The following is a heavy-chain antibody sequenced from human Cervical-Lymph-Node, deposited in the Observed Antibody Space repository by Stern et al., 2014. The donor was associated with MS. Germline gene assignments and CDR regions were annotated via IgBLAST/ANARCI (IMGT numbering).Heavy chain of an antibody. D-gene: IGHD2-15*01. J-gene: IGHJ4*02. V-gene: IGHV1-2*02. CDR1: GYTFTGYY. Sequence: QVQLVQSEAEVKKPGASVKVSCKASGYTFTGYYIHWVRQAPGQGLEWMGRINPNDCGTIYAQEFYGRVTMTRDTSINTVYMEVSRLGSDDTAVFYCARESLGYCSGGSCYSDYWGQGTLVTVSS. CDR2: INPNDCGT. CDR3: ARESLGYCSGGSCYSDY.